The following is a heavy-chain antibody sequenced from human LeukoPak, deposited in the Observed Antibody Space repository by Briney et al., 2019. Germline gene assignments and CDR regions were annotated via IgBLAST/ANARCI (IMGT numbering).Heavy chain of an antibody. V-gene: IGHV1-2*02. Sequence: ASVKVSCKASGYIFTGYYIHWVRQAPGQGLEWMGWINPDSGGTNYAQKFQGRVTMTEDTSTDTAYMELSSLRSEDTAVYYCATFYDFWSGSQEDWFDPWGQGTLVTVSS. CDR1: GYIFTGYY. J-gene: IGHJ5*02. CDR2: INPDSGGT. CDR3: ATFYDFWSGSQEDWFDP. D-gene: IGHD3-3*01.